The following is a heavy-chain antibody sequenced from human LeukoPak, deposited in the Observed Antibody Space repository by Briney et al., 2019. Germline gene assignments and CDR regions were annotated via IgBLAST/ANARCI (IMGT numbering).Heavy chain of an antibody. V-gene: IGHV3-74*01. J-gene: IGHJ6*02. CDR1: GFTFSGYW. Sequence: GGSLRLSCAASGFTFSGYWMHWVRQAPGKGLVWVSRINFDGGSTTYADSVKGRSTISRDNAKNTLYLQMNSLRAEDTAVYYCARPRRPVYYYYGMDVWGQGTTVTVSS. CDR2: INFDGGST. CDR3: ARPRRPVYYYYGMDV.